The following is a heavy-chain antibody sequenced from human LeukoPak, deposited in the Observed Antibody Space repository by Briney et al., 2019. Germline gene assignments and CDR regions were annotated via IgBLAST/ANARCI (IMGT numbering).Heavy chain of an antibody. V-gene: IGHV4-39*07. Sequence: SETLSLTCTVSGVSVGSSYYYWAWIRQPPGKGLEWIGSMYYSGRSYYNPSLDNRVTILVDTSKNQFSLKLRSVTAADTAVYYCASVVKDTLTGSTPGLPDSWGRGTLVIVSS. CDR3: ASVVKDTLTGSTPGLPDS. CDR2: MYYSGRS. CDR1: GVSVGSSYYY. J-gene: IGHJ5*01. D-gene: IGHD3-9*01.